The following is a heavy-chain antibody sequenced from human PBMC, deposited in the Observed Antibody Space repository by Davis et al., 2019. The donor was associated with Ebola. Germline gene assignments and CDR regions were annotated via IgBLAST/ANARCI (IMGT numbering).Heavy chain of an antibody. CDR2: MSHSSNTI. CDR3: ASSYGMDV. J-gene: IGHJ6*04. Sequence: GESLKISCAASGFTFSSYAMTWVRQAPGKGLEWVSYMSHSSNTIYYADSVKGRFTISRDNAKNSLFLQMNNLRDEDTAVYYCASSYGMDVWGKGTTVTVSS. CDR1: GFTFSSYA. V-gene: IGHV3-48*02.